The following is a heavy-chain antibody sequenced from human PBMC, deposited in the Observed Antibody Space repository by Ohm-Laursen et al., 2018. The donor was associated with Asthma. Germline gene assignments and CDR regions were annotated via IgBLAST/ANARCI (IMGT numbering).Heavy chain of an antibody. Sequence: SQTLSLTCTVSGGSISSSGYSWSWIRQHPGKGLEWIGYFYYTGSTDYSPSLKSRVTISVDTSRNQFSLKLSSVTAADTAVYYCAKAHYKFYDSHYGMDVWGQGTTVTVSS. CDR2: FYYTGST. CDR1: GGSISSSGYS. CDR3: AKAHYKFYDSHYGMDV. V-gene: IGHV4-31*03. D-gene: IGHD3-3*01. J-gene: IGHJ6*02.